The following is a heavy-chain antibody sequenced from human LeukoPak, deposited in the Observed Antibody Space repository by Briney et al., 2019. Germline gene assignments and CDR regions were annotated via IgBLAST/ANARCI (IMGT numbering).Heavy chain of an antibody. Sequence: ASVKVSCKASGGTFSSYAISWVRQAPGQGLEWMGRIIPILGIANYALKFQGRVTITADKSTSTAYMELSSLRSEDTAVYYCASSGELFDAFDIWGQGTMVTVSS. CDR1: GGTFSSYA. CDR3: ASSGELFDAFDI. J-gene: IGHJ3*02. D-gene: IGHD1-26*01. V-gene: IGHV1-69*04. CDR2: IIPILGIA.